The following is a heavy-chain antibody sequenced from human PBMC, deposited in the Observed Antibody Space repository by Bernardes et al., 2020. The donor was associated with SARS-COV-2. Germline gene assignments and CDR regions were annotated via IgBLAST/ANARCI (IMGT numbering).Heavy chain of an antibody. D-gene: IGHD3-3*01. V-gene: IGHV2-70*13. CDR2: IDWKNDD. CDR1: GFSLGTTGMC. Sequence: SGPTLVKPTETLTLTCTFSGFSLGTTGMCVSWIRHPPGKTLEWLALIDWKNDDFYSTSLRTRLTISKDTSKNQVVLSMTNVDPVDTATYYCARLHFDSSTGFYSPVENWGQGTPVTVSS. CDR3: ARLHFDSSTGFYSPVEN. J-gene: IGHJ1*01.